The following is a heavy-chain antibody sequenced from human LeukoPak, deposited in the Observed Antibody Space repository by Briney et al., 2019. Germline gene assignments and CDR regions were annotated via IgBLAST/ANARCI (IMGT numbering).Heavy chain of an antibody. V-gene: IGHV4-59*11. CDR3: GTYGNMAFYRFDP. CDR1: GGSMSDHF. Sequence: PSETLSLTCSVSGGSMSDHFWSWIRQPPGKGLEWIGYIYYTGSTNYNPSLKSRVTISVDTSKNQFSLKLSSVTAADTALYYCGTYGNMAFYRFDPWGQGTLVTVSS. D-gene: IGHD3-3*02. J-gene: IGHJ5*02. CDR2: IYYTGST.